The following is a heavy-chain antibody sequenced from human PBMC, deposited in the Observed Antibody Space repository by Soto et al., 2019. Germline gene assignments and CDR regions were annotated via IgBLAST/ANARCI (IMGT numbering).Heavy chain of an antibody. CDR3: ARCYCTIGSCYACWHFDL. V-gene: IGHV1-18*01. Sequence: AHLVQSGAEVKKPGASVKVSCQAGGYTFADYGISWVRQAPGQGLEWVGWIGPYKGNTKYAQNLQARVTMTTDTSTNSAYMELRSLRSDDTALYYCARCYCTIGSCYACWHFDLWERGTLLTVSS. CDR1: GYTFADYG. CDR2: IGPYKGNT. J-gene: IGHJ2*01. D-gene: IGHD2-15*01.